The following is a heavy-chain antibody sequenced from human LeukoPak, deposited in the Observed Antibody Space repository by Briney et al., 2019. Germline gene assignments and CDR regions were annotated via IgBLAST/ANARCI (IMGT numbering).Heavy chain of an antibody. V-gene: IGHV3-30-3*01. CDR1: GFTFSNYA. CDR2: ISYDGNNK. J-gene: IGHJ5*02. Sequence: GGSLRLSCAASGFTFSNYAMHWVRQAPGKGLEWVAVISYDGNNKYYADSVKGRFTISRDNSKNTLYLQMNSLRSDDTAVYYCARSGSGSLLLSWFDPWGQGTLVTVSS. CDR3: ARSGSGSLLLSWFDP. D-gene: IGHD3-10*01.